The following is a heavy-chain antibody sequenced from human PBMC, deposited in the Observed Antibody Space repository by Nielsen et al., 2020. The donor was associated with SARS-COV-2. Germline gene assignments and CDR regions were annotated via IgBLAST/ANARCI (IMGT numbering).Heavy chain of an antibody. CDR3: ASRRYSYGSAAFDI. J-gene: IGHJ3*02. D-gene: IGHD5-18*01. CDR1: GYTFTSYD. Sequence: ASVKVSCKASGYTFTSYDINWVRQATGQGLEWMGWMNPNSGNTGYAQKFQGRVTMTADTSTTTAYMELRSLRSDDTAVYYCASRRYSYGSAAFDIWGQGTMVTVSS. V-gene: IGHV1-8*01. CDR2: MNPNSGNT.